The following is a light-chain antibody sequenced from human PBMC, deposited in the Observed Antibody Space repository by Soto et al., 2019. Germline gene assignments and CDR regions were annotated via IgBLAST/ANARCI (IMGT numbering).Light chain of an antibody. CDR2: GAS. V-gene: IGKV3-20*01. CDR3: QQHGSSPRT. CDR1: QSVSSSY. J-gene: IGKJ1*01. Sequence: EIVLTQSPGTLSLSPGERVTLSCRASQSVSSSYLAWYQQIPGQAPRLLLYGASRRATGIPDRFSGSGSGTDFTLTISRLEPEDFAVYYFQQHGSSPRTFGQETKVEIK.